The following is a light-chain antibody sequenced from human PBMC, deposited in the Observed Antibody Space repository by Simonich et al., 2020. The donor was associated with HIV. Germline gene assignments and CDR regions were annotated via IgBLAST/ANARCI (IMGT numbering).Light chain of an antibody. V-gene: IGKV1D-13*01. Sequence: AIQLTQSPSSLSASVGDRVTITCRASQGISSALAWDQQKPGKAPKLRIYDASSLESGVPSRFSGNASVTDFTFTITSLRPEDIATYYCQQYDNLPYTFGQGTKLEIK. CDR3: QQYDNLPYT. J-gene: IGKJ2*01. CDR1: QGISSA. CDR2: DAS.